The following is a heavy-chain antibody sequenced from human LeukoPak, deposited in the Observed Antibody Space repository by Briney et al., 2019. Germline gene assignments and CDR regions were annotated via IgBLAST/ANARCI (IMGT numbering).Heavy chain of an antibody. CDR3: ARQTTALDYYYYYYYMDV. Sequence: ASETLSLTCTVSGGSISSYYWSWIRQPPGKGLEWIGYIYYSGSTNYNPSLKSRVTMSVDTSKNQFSLKLSSVTAADTAVYYCARQTTALDYYYYYYYMDVWGKGTTVTVSS. CDR2: IYYSGST. CDR1: GGSISSYY. D-gene: IGHD3-16*01. J-gene: IGHJ6*03. V-gene: IGHV4-59*08.